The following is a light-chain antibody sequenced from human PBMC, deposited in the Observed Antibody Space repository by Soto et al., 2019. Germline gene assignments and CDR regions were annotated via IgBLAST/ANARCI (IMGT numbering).Light chain of an antibody. CDR3: CSFAGSRSYV. V-gene: IGLV2-23*02. CDR1: SSDVGSYNL. CDR2: EVT. J-gene: IGLJ1*01. Sequence: QSALTQPASVSGSPGQSITISCTGTSSDVGSYNLVSWYQQYPGKAPKLIIYEVTKRPSGISDRFSGSKSGTTASLTISGLQTEDEADYYCCSFAGSRSYVFGTGTKVTVL.